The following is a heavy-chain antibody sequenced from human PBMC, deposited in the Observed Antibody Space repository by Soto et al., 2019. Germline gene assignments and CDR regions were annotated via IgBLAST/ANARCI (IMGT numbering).Heavy chain of an antibody. CDR2: IKTKIDGETT. D-gene: IGHD3-16*01. CDR3: TTDWGSVVYVY. J-gene: IGHJ4*02. Sequence: PGGSLRLSCAASGFTFGNAWMTWVRQAPGKGLEWVGRIKTKIDGETTDYAAPVKGRFTISRDDSKNTVFLQMNSLKSEDTAVYYCTTDWGSVVYVYWGQGTLVTVPQ. CDR1: GFTFGNAW. V-gene: IGHV3-15*01.